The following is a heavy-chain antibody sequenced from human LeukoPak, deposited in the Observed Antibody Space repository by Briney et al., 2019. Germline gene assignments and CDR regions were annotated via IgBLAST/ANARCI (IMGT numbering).Heavy chain of an antibody. CDR2: IYYSGST. V-gene: IGHV4-59*12. CDR1: GGSISSYY. Sequence: SETLSLTCTVSGGSISSYYWGWIRQPPGKGLEWIGYIYYSGSTNYNPSLKSRVTISVDTSKNQFSLKLSSVTAADTAVYYCAGRIVGATTHFDYWGQGTLVTVSS. D-gene: IGHD1-26*01. J-gene: IGHJ4*02. CDR3: AGRIVGATTHFDY.